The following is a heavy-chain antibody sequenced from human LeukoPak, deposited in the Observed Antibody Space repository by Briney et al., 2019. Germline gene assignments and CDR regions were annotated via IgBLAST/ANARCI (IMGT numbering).Heavy chain of an antibody. J-gene: IGHJ6*03. CDR1: RYTFTSYD. CDR2: IIPILGIA. V-gene: IGHV1-69*04. CDR3: ARDTPSQSLYYYYYMDV. Sequence: SVKVSCKASRYTFTSYDINWVRQAPGQGLEWMGRIIPILGIANYAQKFQGRVTITADKSTSTAYMELSSLRSEDTAVYYCARDTPSQSLYYYYYMDVWGKGTTVTVSS.